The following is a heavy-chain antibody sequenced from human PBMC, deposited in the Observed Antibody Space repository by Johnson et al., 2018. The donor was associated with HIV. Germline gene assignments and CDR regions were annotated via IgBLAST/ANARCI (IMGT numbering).Heavy chain of an antibody. Sequence: VQLVESGGGVVQPGRSLRLSCAASGFTVSSNYMSWVRQAPGKGLEWVSVIYSGGSTYYEDSVKGRFTISRANSKNTLYLQMNSLRAEDTAVYYCAREGGDCSSTSCYQDAFDIWGQGTMVTVSS. J-gene: IGHJ3*02. CDR3: AREGGDCSSTSCYQDAFDI. V-gene: IGHV3-66*01. D-gene: IGHD2-2*01. CDR2: IYSGGST. CDR1: GFTVSSNY.